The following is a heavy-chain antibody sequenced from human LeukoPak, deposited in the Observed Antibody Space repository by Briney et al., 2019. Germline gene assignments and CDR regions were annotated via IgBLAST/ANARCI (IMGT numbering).Heavy chain of an antibody. Sequence: PAETLSLTCTVSGGFISSSSYYWGWIRQPPGKGLGWIGSIYYSGSTCYNPSLKSRVTMSVDTSKNQFSLNLRSVTAADTAVYYCASQIAVDEYYYGMDVWGQGTTVTVSS. J-gene: IGHJ6*02. V-gene: IGHV4-39*01. CDR3: ASQIAVDEYYYGMDV. CDR1: GGFISSSSYY. CDR2: IYYSGST. D-gene: IGHD6-19*01.